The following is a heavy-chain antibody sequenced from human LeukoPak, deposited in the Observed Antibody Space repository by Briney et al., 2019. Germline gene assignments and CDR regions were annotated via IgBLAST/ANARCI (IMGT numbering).Heavy chain of an antibody. D-gene: IGHD6-19*01. V-gene: IGHV3-11*01. J-gene: IGHJ4*02. CDR1: GFTFSDYY. CDR2: ISSNGDIK. Sequence: GGSLRLSYPASGFTFSDYYMYWIRQAPGKRLEWVSDISSNGDIKSYAGSVGGRFTISRDNSKNSLYLQMNSLRAEDTAVYYCAREIVAGTFDYWGQETLLTVAS. CDR3: AREIVAGTFDY.